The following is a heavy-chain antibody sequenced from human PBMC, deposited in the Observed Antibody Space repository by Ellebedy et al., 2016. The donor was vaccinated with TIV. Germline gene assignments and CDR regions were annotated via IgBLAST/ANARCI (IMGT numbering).Heavy chain of an antibody. Sequence: GESLKISCAASGFTFSSYGMHWVRQAPGKGLEWVAVIWYDGSNKYYADSLKGRFTISRDNSKNTLYLQMNSLRAEDTAVYYCASLLWGAFDIWGQGTMVTVSS. CDR2: IWYDGSNK. J-gene: IGHJ3*02. D-gene: IGHD3-10*01. CDR1: GFTFSSYG. CDR3: ASLLWGAFDI. V-gene: IGHV3-33*01.